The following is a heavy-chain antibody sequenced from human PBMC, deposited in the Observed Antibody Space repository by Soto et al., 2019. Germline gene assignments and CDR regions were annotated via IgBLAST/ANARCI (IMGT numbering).Heavy chain of an antibody. Sequence: SETLSLTCAVSGGSISSGGYSWSWIRQPPGKGLEWIGYMYHSGSTYYNPSLKSRVTISIDRSKNQFSLKLSSVTAADTAVYYCARAQDYWGQGILVTVSS. J-gene: IGHJ4*02. V-gene: IGHV4-30-2*01. CDR1: GGSISSGGYS. CDR2: MYHSGST. CDR3: ARAQDY.